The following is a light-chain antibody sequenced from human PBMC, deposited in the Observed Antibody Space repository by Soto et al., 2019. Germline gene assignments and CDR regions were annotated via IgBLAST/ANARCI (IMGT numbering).Light chain of an antibody. J-gene: IGKJ2*01. CDR1: QSVSSSY. V-gene: IGKV3-20*01. Sequence: EIVLTQSPGTLSLSPGERATLSCRASQSVSSSYLAWYQQKPGQAPRLLIYGASSRATGIPDRFSGSGSGTDFTLTISRLEPEDFAVYYCHQYGSSPRTFGQGTKLESK. CDR3: HQYGSSPRT. CDR2: GAS.